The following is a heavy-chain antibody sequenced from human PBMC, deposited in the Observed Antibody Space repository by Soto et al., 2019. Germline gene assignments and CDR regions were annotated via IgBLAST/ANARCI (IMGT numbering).Heavy chain of an antibody. Sequence: SETLSLTCTVSGGSISSSSYYWGWIRQPPGKGLEWIGSIYYSGSTYYNPSLKSRVTISVDTSKNQFSLKLSSVTAADTAVYNCVRHGEGLLWFGESVDAFDIWGQGTMVTVSS. CDR2: IYYSGST. CDR3: VRHGEGLLWFGESVDAFDI. CDR1: GGSISSSSYY. V-gene: IGHV4-39*01. D-gene: IGHD3-10*01. J-gene: IGHJ3*02.